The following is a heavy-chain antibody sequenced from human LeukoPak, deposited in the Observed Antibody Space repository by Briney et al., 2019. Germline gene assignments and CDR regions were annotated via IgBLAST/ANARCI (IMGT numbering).Heavy chain of an antibody. CDR2: VHPRSGET. V-gene: IGHV1-2*02. J-gene: IGHJ4*02. CDR1: GYSFTAFY. Sequence: ASVTLSCTASGYSFTAFYIHWVRQAPGQGLEWMGWVHPRSGETNYAYKFRGRVTMTRDTSISTTYMDLGSLGSDDTAVYYCARDGEYGTGSYYRGCFDYWGQGTLVTVSS. CDR3: ARDGEYGTGSYYRGCFDY. D-gene: IGHD3-10*01.